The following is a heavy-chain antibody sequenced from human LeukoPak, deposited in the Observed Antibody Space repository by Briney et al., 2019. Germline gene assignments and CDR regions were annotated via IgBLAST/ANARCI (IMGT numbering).Heavy chain of an antibody. D-gene: IGHD1-1*01. J-gene: IGHJ4*02. V-gene: IGHV3-30*02. Sequence: SGGSLRLSCAASGFTFSSYGMRWVRQAPGKGLEWVAFIRYDGSNKYYADSVKGRFTISRDNSKNTLYLQMNSLRAEDTAVYYCAKGKDSKNPRLDYWGQGTLVTVSS. CDR2: IRYDGSNK. CDR1: GFTFSSYG. CDR3: AKGKDSKNPRLDY.